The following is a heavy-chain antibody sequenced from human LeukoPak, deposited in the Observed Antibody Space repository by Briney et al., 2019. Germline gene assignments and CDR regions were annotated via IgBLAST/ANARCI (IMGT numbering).Heavy chain of an antibody. D-gene: IGHD7-27*01. V-gene: IGHV1-2*02. CDR1: GYTFTGYY. J-gene: IGHJ2*01. CDR3: AIQPWGSGNNWYFDL. Sequence: GASVKVSRKASGYTFTGYYMHWVRQAPGQGLEWMGWINPNSGGTNYAQKFQGRVTMTRDTSISTAYVELSSLTSDDTAVYYCAIQPWGSGNNWYFDLWGRGTLVTVSS. CDR2: INPNSGGT.